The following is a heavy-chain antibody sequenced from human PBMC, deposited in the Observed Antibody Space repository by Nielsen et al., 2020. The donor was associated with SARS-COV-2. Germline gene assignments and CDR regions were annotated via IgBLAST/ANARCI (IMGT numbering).Heavy chain of an antibody. CDR1: GYTFTSYD. Sequence: ASVKVSCKASGYTFTSYDINWVRQATGQGLEWMGWMNPNSGNTGYAQKFQGRVTMTRNTSISTAYMELSSLRSEDTAVYYCARGYSYGRYYYYGMDVWGQGTTVTVSS. D-gene: IGHD5-18*01. CDR2: MNPNSGNT. CDR3: ARGYSYGRYYYYGMDV. V-gene: IGHV1-8*01. J-gene: IGHJ6*02.